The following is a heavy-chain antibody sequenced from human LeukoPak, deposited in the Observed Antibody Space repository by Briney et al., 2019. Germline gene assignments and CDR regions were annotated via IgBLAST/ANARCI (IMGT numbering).Heavy chain of an antibody. CDR1: GGSFSYSC. Sequence: PSETLSLTCAVYGGSFSYSCWSWIRHPPGKGLEWIGEVNHSGGTNYNPSLKSRVTISVDTSKNQFSLKLSSVTAADTAVYYCATGQLPREALRSPPKRYFYYYMDVWGKGTTVTVSS. CDR3: ATGQLPREALRSPPKRYFYYYMDV. D-gene: IGHD5/OR15-5a*01. V-gene: IGHV4-34*01. CDR2: VNHSGGT. J-gene: IGHJ6*03.